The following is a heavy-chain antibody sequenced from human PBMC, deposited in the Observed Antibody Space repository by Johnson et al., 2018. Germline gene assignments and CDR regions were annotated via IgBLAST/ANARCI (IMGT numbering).Heavy chain of an antibody. CDR1: GFTFSSYG. CDR3: AKDLGGTVPYYYGMDV. Sequence: QVQLVESGGGVVQPGRSLRLSCAASGFTFSSYGMHWVRQAPGKGLEWVAVISYEGSNKYYADSVKGRFTISRDNSKTTLYLQMNSLRAEDPAVYYCAKDLGGTVPYYYGMDVWGQGTTVTVSS. V-gene: IGHV3-30*18. J-gene: IGHJ6*02. D-gene: IGHD3-16*01. CDR2: ISYEGSNK.